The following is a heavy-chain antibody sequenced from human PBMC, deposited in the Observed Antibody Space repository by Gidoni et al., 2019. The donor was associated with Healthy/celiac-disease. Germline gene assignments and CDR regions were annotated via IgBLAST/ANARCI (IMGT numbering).Heavy chain of an antibody. Sequence: QVQLVQSGAEVKKPGASVKVSCKASGYTFISYGISWVRQAPGQGLEGMGWISAYNGNTNYAQKLQGRVTMTTDTSTSTAYMELRSLRSDDTAVYYCARGTTTVTTGSYGMDVWGQGTTVTVSS. D-gene: IGHD4-4*01. CDR1: GYTFISYG. CDR3: ARGTTTVTTGSYGMDV. V-gene: IGHV1-18*01. CDR2: ISAYNGNT. J-gene: IGHJ6*02.